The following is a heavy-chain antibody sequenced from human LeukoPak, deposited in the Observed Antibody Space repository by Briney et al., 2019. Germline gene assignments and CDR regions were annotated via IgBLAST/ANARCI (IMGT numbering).Heavy chain of an antibody. Sequence: SMKVSCKASGGTFSSYAISWVRQAPGQGLEWMGGIIPIFGTANYAQKFQGRVTITADESTSTAYMELSSLRSEDTAVYYCASIAQAYCGGDCYWGFDYWGQGTLVTVSS. V-gene: IGHV1-69*13. D-gene: IGHD2-21*02. CDR2: IIPIFGTA. J-gene: IGHJ4*02. CDR1: GGTFSSYA. CDR3: ASIAQAYCGGDCYWGFDY.